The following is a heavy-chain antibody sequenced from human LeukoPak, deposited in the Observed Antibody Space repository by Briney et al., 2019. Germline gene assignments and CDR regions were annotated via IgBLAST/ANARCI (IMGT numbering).Heavy chain of an antibody. V-gene: IGHV3-15*01. CDR3: PTDSWDGVYWFGP. Sequence: GGSLRLSCAASGFPFNNAWMSWVRQAPGKGLEWVGRVKSKTDGGTTDYAAPVKDRFTISRDDSENTLYLQMNSLKTEDTAVYYCPTDSWDGVYWFGPWGQGTLVTVSS. D-gene: IGHD6-13*01. CDR1: GFPFNNAW. CDR2: VKSKTDGGTT. J-gene: IGHJ5*02.